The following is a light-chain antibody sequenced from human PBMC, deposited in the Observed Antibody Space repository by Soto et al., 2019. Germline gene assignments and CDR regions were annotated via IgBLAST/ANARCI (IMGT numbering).Light chain of an antibody. CDR2: KAS. Sequence: DIQMTQSPSTLSGSVGDRVTITCRASQTISSWLAWYQQKPGKAPKLLIYKASTIKSGVPSRFSSSGSGTEFTLTISSLQPDDFATYYCQHYNSYSEAFGQGTKVELK. V-gene: IGKV1-5*03. CDR1: QTISSW. J-gene: IGKJ1*01. CDR3: QHYNSYSEA.